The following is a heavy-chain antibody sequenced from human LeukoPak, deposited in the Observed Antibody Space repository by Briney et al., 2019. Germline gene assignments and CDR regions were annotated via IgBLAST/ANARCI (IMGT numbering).Heavy chain of an antibody. Sequence: GGSLRLSCAASGFTFSSYSMNWVRQAPGKGLEWVSSISSSSSYIYYADSVKGRFTISRDNAKNSVYLQMNSLRAEDTAVYYCARAGTITMVRGVTVDLYYYYYMDVWGKGTTVTVSS. J-gene: IGHJ6*03. CDR3: ARAGTITMVRGVTVDLYYYYYMDV. CDR2: ISSSSSYI. V-gene: IGHV3-21*01. CDR1: GFTFSSYS. D-gene: IGHD3-10*01.